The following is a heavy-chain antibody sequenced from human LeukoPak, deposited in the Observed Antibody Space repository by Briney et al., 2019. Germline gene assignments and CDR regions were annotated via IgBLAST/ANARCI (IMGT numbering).Heavy chain of an antibody. J-gene: IGHJ4*02. Sequence: PGGSLRLSCVVSGFTFSNAWMTWVRQAPGKGLEWLGRIKSKTDGGTTDYAAPVKGRFTISRDDSKNTLYLQMNRLKTEDTAVYYCTRGAWLRYYFDYWGQGTLVTVSS. CDR2: IKSKTDGGTT. CDR3: TRGAWLRYYFDY. CDR1: GFTFSNAW. V-gene: IGHV3-15*01. D-gene: IGHD5-24*01.